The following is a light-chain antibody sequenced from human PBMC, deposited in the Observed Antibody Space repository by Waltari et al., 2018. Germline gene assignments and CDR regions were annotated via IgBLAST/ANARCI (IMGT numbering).Light chain of an antibody. CDR1: QGIRND. J-gene: IGKJ1*01. Sequence: AIQMTQSPSSLSASVGDRVTITCRASQGIRNDLNWYQQKPGKAPKLLIYAASSLESGVPSRFSGSGSGTDFTLTISSLQPEDFATYYCLQENNYPQTFGQGTKVEIK. V-gene: IGKV1-6*01. CDR3: LQENNYPQT. CDR2: AAS.